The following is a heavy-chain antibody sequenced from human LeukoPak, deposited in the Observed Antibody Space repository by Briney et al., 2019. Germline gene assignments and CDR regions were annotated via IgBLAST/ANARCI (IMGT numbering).Heavy chain of an antibody. CDR1: GGSIRGYY. CDR2: IYYSGST. V-gene: IGHV4-59*08. CDR3: ARYGSGTYPRFDY. D-gene: IGHD3-10*01. J-gene: IGHJ4*02. Sequence: GTLSLTCTVSGGSIRGYYWSWLRQPPGKGLEWIGYIYYSGSTNYNPSLQSRVTISVDTSKNQFSLNLTSVTAADTAVYYCARYGSGTYPRFDYWGQGILVTVSS.